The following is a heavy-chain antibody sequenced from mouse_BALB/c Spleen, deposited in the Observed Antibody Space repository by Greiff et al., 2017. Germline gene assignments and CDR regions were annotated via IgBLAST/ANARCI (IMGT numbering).Heavy chain of an antibody. CDR2: LSSGGSST. J-gene: IGHJ4*01. CDR3: AREAYGNHGDAMDY. Sequence: EVNVVESGGGLVKPGGSLKLSCAASGFAFSSYAMSWVRQSPEKRLEWVAELSSGGSSTDHPDTVTGRFTISRDNAQDTLYLEMSSLRSGDTAMYYGAREAYGNHGDAMDYGGQGTSVTVSS. D-gene: IGHD2-10*02. V-gene: IGHV5-9-4*01. CDR1: GFAFSSYA.